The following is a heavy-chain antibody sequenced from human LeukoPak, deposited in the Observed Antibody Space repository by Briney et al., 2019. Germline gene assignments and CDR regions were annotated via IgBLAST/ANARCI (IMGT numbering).Heavy chain of an antibody. V-gene: IGHV3-48*03. Sequence: GGSLRLSCAASGFTFSSYEMNWVRQAPGKGLEWVSYISSSGSTIYYADSVKGRFTISRDSAKNSLYLQMNSLRAEDTAVYYCASLGDSSGYYSHSGGAFGIWGQGTMVTVSS. D-gene: IGHD3-22*01. J-gene: IGHJ3*02. CDR3: ASLGDSSGYYSHSGGAFGI. CDR1: GFTFSSYE. CDR2: ISSSGSTI.